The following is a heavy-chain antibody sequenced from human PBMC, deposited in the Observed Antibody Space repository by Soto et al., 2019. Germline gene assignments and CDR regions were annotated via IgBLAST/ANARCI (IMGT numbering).Heavy chain of an antibody. CDR3: ARSSHYYGSGSYGYYGMDV. D-gene: IGHD3-10*01. Sequence: ASVKVSCKASGYTFTGYYMHWVRQAPGQGLEWMGWINPNSGGTNYAQKFQGWVTMTRDTSISTAYMELSRLRSDDTAVYCCARSSHYYGSGSYGYYGMDVWGQGTTVTVSS. V-gene: IGHV1-2*04. CDR2: INPNSGGT. J-gene: IGHJ6*02. CDR1: GYTFTGYY.